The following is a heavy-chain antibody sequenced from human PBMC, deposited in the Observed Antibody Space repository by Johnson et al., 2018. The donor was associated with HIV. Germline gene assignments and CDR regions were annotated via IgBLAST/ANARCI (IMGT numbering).Heavy chain of an antibody. V-gene: IGHV3-7*05. Sequence: MQLVESGGGVVQPGRSLRLSCAASGFTFSSYWMSWVRQAPGKGLEWVANIKQDGSEKYYVDSVKGRFTISRDNAKNSLYLQMNSLRAEDTAVYYCAKDLFGGVIVVGAFDIWGQGAMVTVSS. CDR2: IKQDGSEK. J-gene: IGHJ3*02. D-gene: IGHD3-22*01. CDR3: AKDLFGGVIVVGAFDI. CDR1: GFTFSSYW.